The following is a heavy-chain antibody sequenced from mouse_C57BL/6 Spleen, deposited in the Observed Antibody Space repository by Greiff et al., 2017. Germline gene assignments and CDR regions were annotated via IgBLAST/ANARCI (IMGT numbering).Heavy chain of an antibody. J-gene: IGHJ1*03. Sequence: EVQLQQSGPELVKPGASVKMSCKASGYTFTDYNMHWVKQSHGKSLEWIGYINPNNGGTSYNQKFKGKATLTVNKSSSTAYMELRSLTSEDSAVYYCARQLSLIGYFDVWGTGTTVTVSS. CDR1: GYTFTDYN. D-gene: IGHD3-2*02. V-gene: IGHV1-22*01. CDR3: ARQLSLIGYFDV. CDR2: INPNNGGT.